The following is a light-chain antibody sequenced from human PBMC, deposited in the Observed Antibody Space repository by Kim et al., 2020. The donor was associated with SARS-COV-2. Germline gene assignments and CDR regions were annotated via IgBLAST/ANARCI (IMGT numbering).Light chain of an antibody. V-gene: IGKV3-15*01. CDR2: DAQ. Sequence: VSPGKRPTLPGRAGQSLRPNLAWYQQKPGHAPTLLICDAQTRASRIPARLSGSGSGTEFTHNMNSLQSGDFALYYCQQYNNWYTLGKGTKVEI. J-gene: IGKJ2*01. CDR1: QSLRPN. CDR3: QQYNNWYT.